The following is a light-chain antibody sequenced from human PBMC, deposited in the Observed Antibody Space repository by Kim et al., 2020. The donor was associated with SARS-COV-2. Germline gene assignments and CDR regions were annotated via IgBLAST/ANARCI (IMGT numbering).Light chain of an antibody. CDR2: DAS. CDR3: QQRSNWPPT. CDR1: QSVSSH. V-gene: IGKV3-11*01. J-gene: IGKJ3*01. Sequence: EIVLTQSPATLSLSPGERATLSCRASQSVSSHLAWYQQKPGQAPRLLIYDASNRATGIPARFSGSGSGTDFTLTISSLEPEDVAVYYWQQRSNWPPTFGPGTKVDIK.